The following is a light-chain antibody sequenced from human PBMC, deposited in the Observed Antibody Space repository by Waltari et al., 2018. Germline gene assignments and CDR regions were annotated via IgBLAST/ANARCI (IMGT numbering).Light chain of an antibody. CDR2: KAS. CDR3: QQYNLYPLT. V-gene: IGKV1-5*03. Sequence: DIHMTQSPPTLSAPVGDRFTITCRASQSITWWLAWYQKKPGKAPKLLISKASTLETGVPSRFSGTGSGTEFTLTINSLQPDDSATYFCQQYNLYPLTFGGGTTVGIK. CDR1: QSITWW. J-gene: IGKJ4*01.